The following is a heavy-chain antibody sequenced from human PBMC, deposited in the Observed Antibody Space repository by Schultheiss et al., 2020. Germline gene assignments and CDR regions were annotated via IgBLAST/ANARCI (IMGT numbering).Heavy chain of an antibody. J-gene: IGHJ1*01. D-gene: IGHD3-22*01. V-gene: IGHV4-31*03. Sequence: LRLSCTVSGGSISRGGYYWNWIRQHPGKGLEWIGYIYYSGSTYYNPSLKSRLTMSVDTSNKNQFSLQLSSVTAADTAVYYCAGSSGFRAYFQHWGQGTLVTVSS. CDR3: AGSSGFRAYFQH. CDR2: IYYSGST. CDR1: GGSISRGGYY.